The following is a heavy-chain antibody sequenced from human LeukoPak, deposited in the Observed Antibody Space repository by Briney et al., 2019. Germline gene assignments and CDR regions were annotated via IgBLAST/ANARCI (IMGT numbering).Heavy chain of an antibody. CDR1: GGSISSSSYY. V-gene: IGHV4-39*01. J-gene: IGHJ6*03. CDR3: ARAAGVGNYYYMDV. D-gene: IGHD6-13*01. CDR2: IYYSGST. Sequence: SETLSLTCTVSGGSISSSSYYWGWIRQPPGKGLEWIGSIYYSGSTYYNPSLKSRVTISVDTSKNQFSLKLSSVTAADTAVYYCARAAGVGNYYYMDVWGKGTTVTVSS.